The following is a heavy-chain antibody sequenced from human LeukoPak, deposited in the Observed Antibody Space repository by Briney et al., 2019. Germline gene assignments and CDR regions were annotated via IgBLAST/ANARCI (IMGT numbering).Heavy chain of an antibody. Sequence: GRSLRLSCAVSGFTSDDHAMHWVRQASGKGQEWAAGIMWRSGSTGYGDSVKGRFTISRDNAKKSLYLQMNGLRVEDTAFYYCTKDLTPGGADVWGQGTTVTVSS. D-gene: IGHD3-10*01. CDR1: GFTSDDHA. CDR2: IMWRSGST. CDR3: TKDLTPGGADV. J-gene: IGHJ6*02. V-gene: IGHV3-9*02.